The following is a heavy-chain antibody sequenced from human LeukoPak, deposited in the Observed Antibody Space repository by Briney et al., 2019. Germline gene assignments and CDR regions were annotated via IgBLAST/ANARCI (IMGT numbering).Heavy chain of an antibody. J-gene: IGHJ4*02. CDR2: VSETGTT. CDR1: SGSIRTFY. V-gene: IGHV4-59*03. Sequence: PSETLSLTCTVSSGSIRTFYWSWIRQPPGKGPEWIGFVSETGTTNYNPSLNSRVSISIDVSKKQFSLTLNSVTVADSAVYFCARGPFFPGYTSRLYYFDYWGPGTLVTVSA. CDR3: ARGPFFPGYTSRLYYFDY. D-gene: IGHD6-13*01.